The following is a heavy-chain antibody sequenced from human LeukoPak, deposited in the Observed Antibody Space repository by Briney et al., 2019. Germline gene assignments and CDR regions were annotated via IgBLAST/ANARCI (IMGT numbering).Heavy chain of an antibody. CDR1: GYTFTSYG. V-gene: IGHV1-18*01. CDR2: ISAYNGNT. CDR3: ARVRVDVLLWFGESDTLFDY. J-gene: IGHJ4*02. Sequence: ASVKVSCKASGYTFTSYGISWVRQDPGQGLEWMGWISAYNGNTNYAQKLQGRVTMTTDTSTSTAYMELSSLRSDVTAVYYCARVRVDVLLWFGESDTLFDYWGQGTLVTVSS. D-gene: IGHD3-10*01.